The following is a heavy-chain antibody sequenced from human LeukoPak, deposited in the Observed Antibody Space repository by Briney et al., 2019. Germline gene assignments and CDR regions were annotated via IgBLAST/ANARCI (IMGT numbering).Heavy chain of an antibody. D-gene: IGHD4-17*01. CDR2: LDYSGVA. CDR3: ARATAVTSFDY. V-gene: IGHV4-39*01. J-gene: IGHJ4*02. CDR1: GGSISSSPYF. Sequence: PSETLSLTCTVSGGSISSSPYFWGWIRQTPGKGLEWIGGLDYSGVAYYNPSLKSRVTISPDTSMNQFSRNLWSVTAADTAVYYCARATAVTSFDYWGQGTRVTVSS.